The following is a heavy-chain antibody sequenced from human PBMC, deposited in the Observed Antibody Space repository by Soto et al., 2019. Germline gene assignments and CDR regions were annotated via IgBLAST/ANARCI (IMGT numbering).Heavy chain of an antibody. CDR2: ISYDEKNK. J-gene: IGHJ4*02. Sequence: ALRLSGAASGFTFSFYDMNWGRHAPGKGLEWLAVISYDEKNKFFTDSVKGRFTISRDNSKNTLSLQMNSLRTEDTTVYYCAKGGRSYSDPLDDWGQGTLVTVSS. D-gene: IGHD6-6*01. CDR3: AKGGRSYSDPLDD. CDR1: GFTFSFYD. V-gene: IGHV3-30*18.